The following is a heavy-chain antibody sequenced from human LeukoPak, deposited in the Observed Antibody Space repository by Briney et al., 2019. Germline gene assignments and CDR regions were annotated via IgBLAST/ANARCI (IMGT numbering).Heavy chain of an antibody. Sequence: PSETLSLTCTVSGGSISSYYWSWIRQPAGKGLEWIGRIYTSGSTNYNPSLKSRVTMPVDTSKNQFSLKLSSVTAADTAVYYCARGYDILTGYQKGFDYWGQGTLVTVSS. CDR3: ARGYDILTGYQKGFDY. D-gene: IGHD3-9*01. J-gene: IGHJ4*02. V-gene: IGHV4-4*07. CDR2: IYTSGST. CDR1: GGSISSYY.